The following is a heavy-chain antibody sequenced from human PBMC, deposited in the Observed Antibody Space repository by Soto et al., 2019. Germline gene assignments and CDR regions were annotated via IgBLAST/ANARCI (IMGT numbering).Heavy chain of an antibody. Sequence: QVQLQESGPGLVKPSGTLSLTCAVSGGSISSSNWWSWVRQPPGKGLEWIGEIYHSGSTNYNPSLKTRVTISLDKSKNQFSLKLRSVTAADTALYYCASLPATSDFDYWGQGLLVTVSS. CDR1: GGSISSSNW. J-gene: IGHJ4*02. V-gene: IGHV4-4*02. CDR3: ASLPATSDFDY. D-gene: IGHD2-2*01. CDR2: IYHSGST.